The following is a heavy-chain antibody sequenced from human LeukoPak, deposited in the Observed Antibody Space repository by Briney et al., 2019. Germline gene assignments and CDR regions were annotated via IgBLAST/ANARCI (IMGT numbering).Heavy chain of an antibody. CDR1: GHTFTGYY. J-gene: IGHJ4*02. CDR3: ARDGNYYGSGSYTDY. CDR2: INPNSGDT. Sequence: ASVTVSCKTSGHTFTGYYIHWVRQAPGQGLEWMGWINPNSGDTNYARRFQGRVTMTRDTSINTAYMEVSRLRSDDTAVYYCARDGNYYGSGSYTDYWGQGTLVTVSS. D-gene: IGHD3-10*01. V-gene: IGHV1-2*02.